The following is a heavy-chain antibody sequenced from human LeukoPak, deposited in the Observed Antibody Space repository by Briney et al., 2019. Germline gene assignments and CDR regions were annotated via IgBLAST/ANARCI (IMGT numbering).Heavy chain of an antibody. V-gene: IGHV4-30-2*01. J-gene: IGHJ6*02. CDR3: ARGPAGGDVYYYYYYGMDV. D-gene: IGHD4-17*01. CDR2: IYHSGST. CDR1: GGSFSGYS. Sequence: SETLSLTCAVYGGSFSGYSWSWIRQPPGKDLEWIGYIYHSGSTYYNLSLKSRVTISVDRSKNQFSLKLSSVTAADTAVYYCARGPAGGDVYYYYYYGMDVWGQGTTVTVSS.